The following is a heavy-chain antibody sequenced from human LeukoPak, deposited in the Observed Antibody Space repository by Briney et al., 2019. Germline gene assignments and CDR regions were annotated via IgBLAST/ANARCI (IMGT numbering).Heavy chain of an antibody. CDR3: ARLLNYHGSGNFDY. CDR2: IYPGDSGT. D-gene: IGHD3-10*01. Sequence: PGESLKISCKGSGYSFTTYWIGWVRQMPGKGLEWMGIIYPGDSGTKYSPSFQGQVTISADKSISTAFLQWTSLKASDTAMYYCARLLNYHGSGNFDYWGQGTLVTVSS. J-gene: IGHJ4*02. CDR1: GYSFTTYW. V-gene: IGHV5-51*01.